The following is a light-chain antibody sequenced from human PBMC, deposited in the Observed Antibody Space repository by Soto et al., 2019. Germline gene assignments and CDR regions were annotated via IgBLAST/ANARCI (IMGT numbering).Light chain of an antibody. CDR1: QSLSSN. Sequence: EIVMTHSPATLSVSPGEGVTLSSRASQSLSSNLAWYQQKPGQAPRLLIYGASTRATDIPARFSGSGSGTEFTLTISSLQSEDFAVYFCQQYNNWPLAFGQGTRLEIK. CDR2: GAS. CDR3: QQYNNWPLA. V-gene: IGKV3-15*01. J-gene: IGKJ5*01.